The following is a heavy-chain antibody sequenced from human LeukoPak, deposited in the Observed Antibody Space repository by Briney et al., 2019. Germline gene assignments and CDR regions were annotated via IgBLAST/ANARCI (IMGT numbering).Heavy chain of an antibody. V-gene: IGHV4-59*08. Sequence: SETLSLTCTVSGGSISGYYWSWIRQPPGQGLEWIGFIYYRGTSKYNPSLMSRVTMSVDTSKNQVSLKLSSVTAADTAVYYCARHYCSGGNCYYFDHWGQGTVVTVSS. CDR3: ARHYCSGGNCYYFDH. D-gene: IGHD2-15*01. CDR1: GGSISGYY. CDR2: IYYRGTS. J-gene: IGHJ4*02.